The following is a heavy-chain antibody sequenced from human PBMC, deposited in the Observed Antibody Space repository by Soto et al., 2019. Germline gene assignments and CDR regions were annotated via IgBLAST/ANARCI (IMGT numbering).Heavy chain of an antibody. J-gene: IGHJ6*03. CDR2: IYYSGST. CDR3: ARVIGYCSSTSCYGMGYYYYMDV. CDR1: GGSISSYY. Sequence: QVQLQESGPGLVKPSETLSLTCTVSGGSISSYYWSWIRQPPGKGLEWIGYIYYSGSTNYNPSLKSRVTISVDTSKNQFSLKLSSVTAADTAVYYCARVIGYCSSTSCYGMGYYYYMDVWGKGTTVTVSS. D-gene: IGHD2-2*01. V-gene: IGHV4-59*08.